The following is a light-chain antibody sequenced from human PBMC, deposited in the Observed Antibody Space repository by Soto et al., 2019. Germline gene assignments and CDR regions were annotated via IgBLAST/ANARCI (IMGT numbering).Light chain of an antibody. V-gene: IGLV2-8*01. Sequence: QSALTQPPSASGSPGQSVTISCTGTSSDVGGYNYVSWYQQHPGKAPKLMIYEVSKRSSGVPDRFSGSKSGNTASLTVSGLQAEDESDYYWRSYTGSNNVIFGGGTKLTVL. CDR2: EVS. CDR3: RSYTGSNNVI. CDR1: SSDVGGYNY. J-gene: IGLJ2*01.